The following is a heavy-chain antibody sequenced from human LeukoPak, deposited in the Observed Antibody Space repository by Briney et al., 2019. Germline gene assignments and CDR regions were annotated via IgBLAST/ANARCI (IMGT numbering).Heavy chain of an antibody. CDR1: GFTFSSYG. CDR2: ISYDGSNK. D-gene: IGHD3-16*01. CDR3: AKPMITFGGVIDH. J-gene: IGHJ5*02. Sequence: PGGSPRLSCAASGFTFSSYGMHWVRQAPGKGLEWVAVISYDGSNKYYADSVKGRFTISRDNSKNTLYLQMNSLRAEDTAVYYCAKPMITFGGVIDHWGQGTLVTVSS. V-gene: IGHV3-30*18.